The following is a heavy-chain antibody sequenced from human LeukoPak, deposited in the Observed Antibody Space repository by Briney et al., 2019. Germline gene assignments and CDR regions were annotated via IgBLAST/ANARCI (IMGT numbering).Heavy chain of an antibody. Sequence: GRSLRLSCAASGLTFSSYAMHWVRQAPGKGLEWVAVISYDGSNKYYADSVKGRFTISRDNSKNTLYLQMNSLRAEDTAVYYCARGYGDYSAGYYYYYGMDVWGQGTTVTVSS. J-gene: IGHJ6*02. CDR2: ISYDGSNK. CDR1: GLTFSSYA. V-gene: IGHV3-30-3*01. CDR3: ARGYGDYSAGYYYYYGMDV. D-gene: IGHD4-17*01.